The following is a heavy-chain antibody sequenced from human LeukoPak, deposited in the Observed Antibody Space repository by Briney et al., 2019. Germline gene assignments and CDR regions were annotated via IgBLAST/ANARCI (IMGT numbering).Heavy chain of an antibody. V-gene: IGHV1-18*01. CDR3: AREDDYGDGGDY. CDR1: VYAFTRNG. Sequence: AAVKVSCEASVYAFTRNGISGVRQPQGQGLEWMGWISAYNGNTNYAQKLQGRVTMTTDTSTSTAYMELRSLRSDDTAVYYCAREDDYGDGGDYWGQGTLVTVSS. J-gene: IGHJ4*02. D-gene: IGHD4-17*01. CDR2: ISAYNGNT.